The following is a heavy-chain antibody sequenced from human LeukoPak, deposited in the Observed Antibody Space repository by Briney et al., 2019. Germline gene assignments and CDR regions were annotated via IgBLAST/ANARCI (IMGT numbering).Heavy chain of an antibody. J-gene: IGHJ4*02. CDR1: GYTFTGYY. CDR2: INPNSGGT. V-gene: IGHV1-2*02. D-gene: IGHD2-15*01. Sequence: ASVKVSCKASGYTFTGYYMHWVRQAPGQGLEWMGWINPNSGGTNSAQKSQGRVTMTRDTSISTAYMELSSLTSDDTAVYYCARAAFRPWPDFDYWGQGTLVTVSS. CDR3: ARAAFRPWPDFDY.